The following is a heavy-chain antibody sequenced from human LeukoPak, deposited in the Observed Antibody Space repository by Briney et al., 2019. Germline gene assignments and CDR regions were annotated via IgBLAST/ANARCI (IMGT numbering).Heavy chain of an antibody. CDR1: RFTFTTYY. CDR2: INPSGTST. Sequence: ASVKVSCKASRFTFTTYYMHWVRQAAGQGLEWMGLINPSGTSTNYAQKFQGRVTMTKDTSTSTVYMELNSLRSEDTAVYYCAREFRGGYFDYWGQGTLVTFSS. CDR3: AREFRGGYFDY. D-gene: IGHD2-21*01. J-gene: IGHJ4*02. V-gene: IGHV1-46*01.